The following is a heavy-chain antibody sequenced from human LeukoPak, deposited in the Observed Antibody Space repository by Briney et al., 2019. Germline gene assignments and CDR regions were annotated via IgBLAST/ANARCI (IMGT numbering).Heavy chain of an antibody. J-gene: IGHJ4*02. CDR3: VRGAYSSSWLNFDY. CDR1: GFTLSSYG. Sequence: PGGSLRLSCASSGFTLSSYGMHWVRQAPGKGLEWVTFIRYDGSNKYYADSVKGRFTVSRDNSKNTLYLQMNSLRAEDTAVYYCVRGAYSSSWLNFDYWGQGTLVTVSS. D-gene: IGHD6-13*01. CDR2: IRYDGSNK. V-gene: IGHV3-30*02.